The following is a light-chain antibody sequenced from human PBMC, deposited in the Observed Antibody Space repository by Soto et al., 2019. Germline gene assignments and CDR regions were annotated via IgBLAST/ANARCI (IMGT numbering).Light chain of an antibody. CDR2: AAS. J-gene: IGKJ1*01. CDR1: QGISSY. V-gene: IGKV1-9*01. Sequence: DIQLTQSPSFLSASVGDRVTITCRASQGISSYLAWYQQKPGKAPKLLIYAASTLQSGVPSRLSGSGSGTEFTLTISSLQPEDFATYYCQQLNSYRWTFGQGTKVEIK. CDR3: QQLNSYRWT.